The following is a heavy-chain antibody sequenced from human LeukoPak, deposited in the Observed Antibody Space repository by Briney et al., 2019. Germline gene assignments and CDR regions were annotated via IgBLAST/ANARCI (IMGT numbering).Heavy chain of an antibody. V-gene: IGHV5-51*01. Sequence: AECLKVSCKGSGDSFSSYWIGWVRQLPGKGLECMGIIHPRDSDTRYSPSFQGQVTMSADKSISTAYLQWSSLKVSDTAMYYCARRTYDVLTGTPSSVRKNWFDSWGQGTLVTVSS. CDR1: GDSFSSYW. D-gene: IGHD3/OR15-3a*01. J-gene: IGHJ5*01. CDR3: ARRTYDVLTGTPSSVRKNWFDS. CDR2: IHPRDSDT.